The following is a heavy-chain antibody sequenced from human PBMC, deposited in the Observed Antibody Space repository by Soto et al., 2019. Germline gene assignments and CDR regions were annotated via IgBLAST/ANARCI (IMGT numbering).Heavy chain of an antibody. J-gene: IGHJ4*02. D-gene: IGHD3-22*01. Sequence: QVQLQESGPGLVKPSGTLSLTCAVSGGSISSSNWWSWVRQPPGKGLEWIGEIYHSGSTNYNPSLKCRVTISVDKSKNQFSLKLSSVTAADTAVYYCARREDYYDTGTHFDYWGQGTLVTVSS. CDR1: GGSISSSNW. CDR3: ARREDYYDTGTHFDY. V-gene: IGHV4-4*02. CDR2: IYHSGST.